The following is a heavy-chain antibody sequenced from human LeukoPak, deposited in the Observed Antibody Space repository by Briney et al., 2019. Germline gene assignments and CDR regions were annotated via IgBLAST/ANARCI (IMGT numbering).Heavy chain of an antibody. J-gene: IGHJ3*02. Sequence: GASVKVSCKASGYTFTSYYMHWVRQAPGQGLEWMGIINPSGGSTRYAQKFQGRVTMTRDTSTSTVYMELSSLRSEDTAVYYCATEGDADALDMWGQGTMVTVSS. CDR3: ATEGDADALDM. V-gene: IGHV1-46*01. CDR1: GYTFTSYY. CDR2: INPSGGST.